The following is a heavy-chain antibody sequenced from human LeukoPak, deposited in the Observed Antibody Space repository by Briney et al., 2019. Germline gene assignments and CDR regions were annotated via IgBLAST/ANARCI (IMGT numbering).Heavy chain of an antibody. D-gene: IGHD6-13*01. V-gene: IGHV1-18*01. CDR3: ARRTGRAARDYYYYGMDV. CDR2: ISAYNGNT. Sequence: ASVKVSCKASGYTFTSYGISWVRQAPGQGLEWMGRISAYNGNTNYAQKLQGRVTMTTDTSTSTAYMELRSLRSDDTAVYYCARRTGRAARDYYYYGMDVWGQGTTVTVSS. CDR1: GYTFTSYG. J-gene: IGHJ6*02.